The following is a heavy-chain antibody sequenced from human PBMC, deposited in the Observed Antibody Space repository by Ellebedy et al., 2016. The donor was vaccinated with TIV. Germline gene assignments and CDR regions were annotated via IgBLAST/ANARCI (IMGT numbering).Heavy chain of an antibody. CDR1: GFTFDDYA. J-gene: IGHJ4*02. Sequence: GESLKISXAASGFTFDDYAMHWVRQAPGKGLEWVSGINSDGSSTSYADSVKGRFTISRDNAKNTLYLQMNSLRAEDTAVYYCARDLTMVRGVIDYWGQGTLVTVSS. CDR2: INSDGSST. D-gene: IGHD3-10*01. V-gene: IGHV3-74*01. CDR3: ARDLTMVRGVIDY.